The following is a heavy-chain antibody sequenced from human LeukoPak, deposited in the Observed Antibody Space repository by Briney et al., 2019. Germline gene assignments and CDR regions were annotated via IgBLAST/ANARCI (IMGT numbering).Heavy chain of an antibody. V-gene: IGHV4-59*01. CDR1: GGSISSYY. CDR3: ARDSGTPFDP. CDR2: IYYSGST. J-gene: IGHJ5*02. D-gene: IGHD1-26*01. Sequence: ASETLSLTCTVSGGSISSYYWSWIRQPPGKGLEWIGYIYYSGSTNYNPSLKSRVTISVDTSKNQFSLKLSSVTAADTAVYYCARDSGTPFDPWGQGTLVTVSS.